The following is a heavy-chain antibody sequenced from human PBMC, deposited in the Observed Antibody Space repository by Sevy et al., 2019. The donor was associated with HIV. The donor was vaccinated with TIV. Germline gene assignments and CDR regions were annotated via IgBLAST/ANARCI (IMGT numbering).Heavy chain of an antibody. CDR2: TYYRSKWYN. CDR3: ARELGRGSWYSGYFDY. Sequence: SQTLSLTCAISGDSVSSNSAAWNWIRQSPSRGLEWLGRTYYRSKWYNDYAVSVKSGITINPDTSKNQFSLQLNSVTPEDTAVYYCARELGRGSWYSGYFDYWGQGTLVTVSS. CDR1: GDSVSSNSAA. D-gene: IGHD6-13*01. V-gene: IGHV6-1*01. J-gene: IGHJ4*02.